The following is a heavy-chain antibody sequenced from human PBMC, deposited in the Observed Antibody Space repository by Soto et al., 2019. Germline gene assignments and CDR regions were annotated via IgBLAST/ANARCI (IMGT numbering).Heavy chain of an antibody. CDR1: GVTFTSYA. V-gene: IGHV3-23*01. J-gene: IGHJ4*02. D-gene: IGHD3-10*01. CDR3: AKGSFGFDY. Sequence: LRLSCSASGVTFTSYAMTWFRQVPGEGLQWVSSISKSGDSTYYADSVKGRFTTSRDNSKNTLYLQMNSLRAEGTAIYYCAKGSFGFDYWGQGTLVTVST. CDR2: ISKSGDST.